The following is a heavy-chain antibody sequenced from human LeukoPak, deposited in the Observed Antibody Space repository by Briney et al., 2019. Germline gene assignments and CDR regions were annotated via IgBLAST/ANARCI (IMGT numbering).Heavy chain of an antibody. J-gene: IGHJ4*02. CDR1: GFSFSAYW. V-gene: IGHV3-7*01. Sequence: AGGSLRLSCAASGFSFSAYWVTWVRQAPGTGLDWVANINPAGSETYYVDPVKGRFSISRDNAKNLVYLQMNSLRAEDTAVYHCARFGYVAAVDVWGQGTPVTVSS. CDR2: INPAGSET. D-gene: IGHD2-15*01. CDR3: ARFGYVAAVDV.